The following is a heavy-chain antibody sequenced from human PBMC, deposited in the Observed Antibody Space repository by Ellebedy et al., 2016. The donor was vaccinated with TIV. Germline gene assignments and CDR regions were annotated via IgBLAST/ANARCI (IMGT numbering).Heavy chain of an antibody. V-gene: IGHV4-34*01. CDR2: INHSGST. CDR1: GGSFSGYY. Sequence: MPSETLSLTCAVYGGSFSGYYWSWIRQPPGKGLEWIGEINHSGSTNYNPSLKSRVTISVDTSKNQFSLKLSSVTAADTAVYYCARGGGANDYWGQGTLVTVSS. J-gene: IGHJ4*02. D-gene: IGHD3-10*01. CDR3: ARGGGANDY.